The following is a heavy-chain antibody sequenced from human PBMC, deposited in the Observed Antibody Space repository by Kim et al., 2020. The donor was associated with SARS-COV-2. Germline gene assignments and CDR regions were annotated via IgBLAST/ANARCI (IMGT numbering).Heavy chain of an antibody. D-gene: IGHD3-10*01. Sequence: GGSLRLSCAASGFTFSSYAMSWVRQAPGKGLEWVSAISGSGGSTYYADSAKGRFTISRDNSKNTLYLQMNSLRAEDTAVYYCAKDLENEHYYGSGSYYNVPDYWGQGTLVTVSS. V-gene: IGHV3-23*01. CDR3: AKDLENEHYYGSGSYYNVPDY. CDR2: ISGSGGST. CDR1: GFTFSSYA. J-gene: IGHJ4*02.